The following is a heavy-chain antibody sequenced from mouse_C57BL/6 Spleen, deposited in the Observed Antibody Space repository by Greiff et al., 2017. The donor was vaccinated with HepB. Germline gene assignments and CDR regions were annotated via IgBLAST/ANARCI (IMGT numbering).Heavy chain of an antibody. CDR3: ARASYYGSSPDD. CDR1: GYTFTSYW. CDR2: IDPSDSYT. J-gene: IGHJ2*01. D-gene: IGHD1-1*01. V-gene: IGHV1-69*01. Sequence: QVQLQQSGAELVMPGASVKLSCKASGYTFTSYWMHWVKQRPGQGLEWIGEIDPSDSYTNYNQKFKGKSTLTVDKSSSTAYMQLSSLTSEDSAVYYCARASYYGSSPDDWGKGTTLTVSS.